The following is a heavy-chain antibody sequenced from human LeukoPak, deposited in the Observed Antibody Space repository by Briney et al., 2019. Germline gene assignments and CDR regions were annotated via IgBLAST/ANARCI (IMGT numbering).Heavy chain of an antibody. CDR2: IRSKAFGGTA. Sequence: GGSLRLSCTTSGFTFGDYAMNWFRQAPRKGLEWVGFIRSKAFGGTADYAASVKGRFSISRDDSKSIAYLQMNSVKNEDTGVYYCTTSRPGRLFDYWGQGTLVTVSS. V-gene: IGHV3-49*03. J-gene: IGHJ4*02. CDR3: TTSRPGRLFDY. CDR1: GFTFGDYA. D-gene: IGHD1-26*01.